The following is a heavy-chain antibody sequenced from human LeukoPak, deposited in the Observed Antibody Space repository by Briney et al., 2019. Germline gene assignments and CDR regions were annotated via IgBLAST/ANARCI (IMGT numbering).Heavy chain of an antibody. D-gene: IGHD6-19*01. Sequence: PGGSLRLSCTADGFSVASFWIHWVRQVPGEGREGVSRVSPEGDKTYADSVKARFTISRDIGGNGVSLQMKNVSVEDTGRYFCVRVFEVLGSGWYGDAFDMWGQGTMVTVSA. CDR1: GFSVASFW. J-gene: IGHJ3*02. CDR2: VSPEGDKT. V-gene: IGHV3-74*01. CDR3: VRVFEVLGSGWYGDAFDM.